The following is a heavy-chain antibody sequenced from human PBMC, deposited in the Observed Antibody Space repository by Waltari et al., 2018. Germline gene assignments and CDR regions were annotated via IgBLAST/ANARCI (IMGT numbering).Heavy chain of an antibody. Sequence: QMQLEESGPGLLKPSETLSLICSVFGGTVGQHSHYVVWLRHPPQKGLQWIGSISSSGSTFFQPSLKSRAAISLDRSKNEFSLRLTSVTAADTAIYYCVHSRMTLNWFDPWGQGTRVTVSS. J-gene: IGHJ5*02. CDR3: VHSRMTLNWFDP. CDR2: ISSSGST. CDR1: GGTVGQHSHY. V-gene: IGHV4-39*01.